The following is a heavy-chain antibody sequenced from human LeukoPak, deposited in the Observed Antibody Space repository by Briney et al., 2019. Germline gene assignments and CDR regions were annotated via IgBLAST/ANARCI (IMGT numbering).Heavy chain of an antibody. D-gene: IGHD3-22*01. J-gene: IGHJ6*02. Sequence: GGSLRLSCAASGFTFSSYAMSWVRQAPGKGLEWVSAISGSGGSTYYADSVKGRFTISRDNSKNTLYLQMNSLRAEDTAVYYCARDSGYYYDSSGALLNPYYGMDVWGQGTTVTVSS. CDR3: ARDSGYYYDSSGALLNPYYGMDV. V-gene: IGHV3-23*01. CDR2: ISGSGGST. CDR1: GFTFSSYA.